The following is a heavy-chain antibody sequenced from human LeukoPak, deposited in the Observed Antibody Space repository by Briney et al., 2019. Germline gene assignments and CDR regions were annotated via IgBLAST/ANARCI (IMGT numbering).Heavy chain of an antibody. D-gene: IGHD2-15*01. Sequence: ASVKVSCKASGYTFTGYYMHWVRQAPGQGLEWMGWLNPNSGDTNYAQKFQGRVTMTRDTSITTAYMELSRLRSDDTAVYYCARMVRDIVVVVAATPAKTKNAFDIWGQGTMVTVSS. J-gene: IGHJ3*02. CDR2: LNPNSGDT. V-gene: IGHV1-2*02. CDR1: GYTFTGYY. CDR3: ARMVRDIVVVVAATPAKTKNAFDI.